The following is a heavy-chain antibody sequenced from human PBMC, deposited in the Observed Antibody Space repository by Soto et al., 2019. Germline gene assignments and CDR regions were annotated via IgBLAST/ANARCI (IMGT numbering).Heavy chain of an antibody. V-gene: IGHV3-33*01. CDR2: IWYDGSNK. CDR3: ARDRIYDFWSGYHYYYYYYYMDV. Sequence: PGGSLRLSCAASGFTFSSYGMHWVRQAPGKGLEWVAVIWYDGSNKYYADSVKGRFTISRDNSKNTLYLQMNSLRAEDTAVYYCARDRIYDFWSGYHYYYYYYYMDVWGKGTTVTVSS. CDR1: GFTFSSYG. D-gene: IGHD3-3*01. J-gene: IGHJ6*03.